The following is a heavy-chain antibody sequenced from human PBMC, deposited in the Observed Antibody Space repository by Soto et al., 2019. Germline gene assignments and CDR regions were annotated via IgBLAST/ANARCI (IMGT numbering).Heavy chain of an antibody. CDR3: ARGPLERIKLALRY. V-gene: IGHV1-2*02. CDR1: GYTFPGYY. J-gene: IGHJ1*01. Sequence: ASVKVSCKASGYTFPGYYIHWVRQARGQGLEWMGWINPNSGGTNYAQKFQGRVTMTRDTSISTAYMELSRLRSDDTAVYYCARGPLERIKLALRYWGQGTLVTVSS. CDR2: INPNSGGT.